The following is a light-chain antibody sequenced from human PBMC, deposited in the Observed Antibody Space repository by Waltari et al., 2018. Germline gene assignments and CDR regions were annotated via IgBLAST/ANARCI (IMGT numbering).Light chain of an antibody. CDR3: HQYHTIPYT. J-gene: IGKJ2*01. CDR2: AAS. Sequence: DIQLTQSPSSLSASVGDRVTISCRASQGISISLAWYQQKPGQPPNLLLYAASRLESGIPSRFSGRASGTDYTLTISSLQPEDFATYYCHQYHTIPYTFGQGTKLEI. V-gene: IGKV1-NL1*01. CDR1: QGISIS.